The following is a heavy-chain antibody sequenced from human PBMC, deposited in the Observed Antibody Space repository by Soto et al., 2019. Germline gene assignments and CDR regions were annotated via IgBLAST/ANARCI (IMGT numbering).Heavy chain of an antibody. D-gene: IGHD3-22*01. V-gene: IGHV3-23*01. J-gene: IGHJ4*02. CDR3: AKDFPYDTSGYYLYYSDY. Sequence: VGSLRLSCAASGFTFTNYAMNWVRQAPGKGLEWVSAINGFGDSLYYADSVRGRFTISRDNSKNTVYLQMNSLRPDDTAIYFCAKDFPYDTSGYYLYYSDYWGQGTVVTVSS. CDR1: GFTFTNYA. CDR2: INGFGDSL.